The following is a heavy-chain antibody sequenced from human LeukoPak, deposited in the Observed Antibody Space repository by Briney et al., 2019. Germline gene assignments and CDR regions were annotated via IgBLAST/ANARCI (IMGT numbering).Heavy chain of an antibody. CDR2: IYSSGST. CDR3: ARVLSTTVTVFDY. D-gene: IGHD4-17*01. Sequence: PSETLSLTCTVSGDSVNSGGYYWSWIRQPAGKGLEWIGHIYSSGSTNYNPSLKSRVTISVDKSKNQFSLKLSSVTAADTAVYYCARVLSTTVTVFDYWGQGTLVTVSS. J-gene: IGHJ4*02. V-gene: IGHV4-61*10. CDR1: GDSVNSGGYY.